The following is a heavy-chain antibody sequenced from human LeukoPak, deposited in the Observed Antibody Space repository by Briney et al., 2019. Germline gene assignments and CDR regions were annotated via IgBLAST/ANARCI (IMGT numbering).Heavy chain of an antibody. CDR2: ISYDGSNK. J-gene: IGHJ3*02. Sequence: GRSLRLSCAASGFTFSSYAMHWVRQAPSKGLEWVAVISYDGSNKYYADSVKGRFTISRDNSKNTLYLQMNSLRAEDTAVYYCAREGYTGTTIAFDIWGQGTMVTVSS. V-gene: IGHV3-30*04. D-gene: IGHD1-1*01. CDR3: AREGYTGTTIAFDI. CDR1: GFTFSSYA.